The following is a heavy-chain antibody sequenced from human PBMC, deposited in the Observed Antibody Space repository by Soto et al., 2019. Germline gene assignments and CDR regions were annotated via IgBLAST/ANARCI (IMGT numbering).Heavy chain of an antibody. CDR2: INHSGST. V-gene: IGHV4-34*01. Sequence: QVQLQQWGAGLLKPSETLSLTCAVYGGSFSGYYWSWIRQPPGKGLEWIGEINHSGSTNYNPSLKSRVTISVDTSKHQFSLKLSYVTAADTAVYYCARLPTDSSSWYEFVDYWGQGTLVTVSS. J-gene: IGHJ4*02. CDR1: GGSFSGYY. CDR3: ARLPTDSSSWYEFVDY. D-gene: IGHD6-13*01.